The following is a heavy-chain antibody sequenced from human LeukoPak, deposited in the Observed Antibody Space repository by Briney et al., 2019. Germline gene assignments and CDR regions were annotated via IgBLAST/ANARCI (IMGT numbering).Heavy chain of an antibody. V-gene: IGHV4-39*01. CDR2: IYYSGST. D-gene: IGHD3-16*02. CDR1: GGSISSSSYY. CDR3: ARHFVGDY. J-gene: IGHJ4*02. Sequence: PSETLSLTCTVSGGSISSSSYYWGWIRQPPGKGLEWSGSIYYSGSTYYNPSLKSRVTISVDPSKNQFSLKRSSVPAADTAVYYCARHFVGDYWGQGTLGTVSS.